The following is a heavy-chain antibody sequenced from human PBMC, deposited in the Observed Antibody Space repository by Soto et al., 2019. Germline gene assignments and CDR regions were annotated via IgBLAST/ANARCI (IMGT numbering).Heavy chain of an antibody. V-gene: IGHV4-34*01. CDR1: GGSFSGYY. D-gene: IGHD3-3*01. CDR2: INHSGST. Sequence: PSETLSLTCAVYGGSFSGYYWSWIRQPPGKGLEWIGEINHSGSTNYNPSLKSRVTISVDTSKNQFSLKLSSVTAADTAVYYCARGVHDFWSGYYSPYYYYGMDVWGQGTTVTVSS. CDR3: ARGVHDFWSGYYSPYYYYGMDV. J-gene: IGHJ6*02.